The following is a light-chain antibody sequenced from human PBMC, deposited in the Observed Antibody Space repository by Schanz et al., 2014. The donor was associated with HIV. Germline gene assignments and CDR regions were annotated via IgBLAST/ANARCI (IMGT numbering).Light chain of an antibody. J-gene: IGLJ3*02. V-gene: IGLV2-11*01. Sequence: QSALTQPRSVSGSPGQSVTISCTGTSSDVGGYNYVSWYQQHPGKAPKLMIYDVNKRPSGVPDRFSGSKSGSTASLTVSGLQPEDEADYYCAAWDNSLNGLFGGGTKLTVL. CDR1: SSDVGGYNY. CDR2: DVN. CDR3: AAWDNSLNGL.